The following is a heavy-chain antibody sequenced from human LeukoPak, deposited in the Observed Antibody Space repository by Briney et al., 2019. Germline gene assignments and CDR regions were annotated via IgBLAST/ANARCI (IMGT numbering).Heavy chain of an antibody. D-gene: IGHD6-19*01. CDR1: GFTFSSYG. Sequence: GGSLRLSCAASGFTFSSYGMHWVRQAPGKGLEWVAVISYDGSNKYYADSVKGRFTISRDNSKNTLYLQMNSLRAEDTAVYYCARVNLGYSSGGTYFDYWGQGTLVTVSS. V-gene: IGHV3-30*03. CDR3: ARVNLGYSSGGTYFDY. J-gene: IGHJ4*02. CDR2: ISYDGSNK.